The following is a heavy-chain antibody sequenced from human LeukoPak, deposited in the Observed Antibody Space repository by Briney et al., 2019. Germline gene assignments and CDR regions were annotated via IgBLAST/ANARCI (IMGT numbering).Heavy chain of an antibody. D-gene: IGHD6-19*01. V-gene: IGHV3-9*01. Sequence: PGGSLRLSCAASGFSFDDSAMQWVRQAPGKGLEWVSGISWNSGSIGYADSVKGRFTISRDNAKNSLYLEMNSLRAEDTALYYCARGSGGWPGDNWGQGTLVLVSS. CDR1: GFSFDDSA. J-gene: IGHJ4*02. CDR3: ARGSGGWPGDN. CDR2: ISWNSGSI.